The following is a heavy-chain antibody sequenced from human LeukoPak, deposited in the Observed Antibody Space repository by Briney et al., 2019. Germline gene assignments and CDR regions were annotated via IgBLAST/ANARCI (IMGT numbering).Heavy chain of an antibody. CDR3: AKVNLNYYGSGFDY. D-gene: IGHD3-10*01. V-gene: IGHV3-23*01. Sequence: ETLSLTCTVSGGSISSSSYYWGWIRQPPGKGLEWVSAISDSGGSTYYADSVKGRFIISRDSSKNTLYLQMNSLRAEDTAVYYCAKVNLNYYGSGFDYWGQGTLVTVSS. J-gene: IGHJ4*02. CDR2: ISDSGGST. CDR1: GGSISSSSYY.